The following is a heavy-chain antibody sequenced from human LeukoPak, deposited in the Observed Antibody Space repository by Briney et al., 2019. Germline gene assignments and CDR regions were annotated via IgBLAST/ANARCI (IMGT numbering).Heavy chain of an antibody. CDR2: IYYSGST. D-gene: IGHD4-17*01. J-gene: IGHJ4*02. CDR1: GGSISSGSYC. CDR3: AKYGNSDYGDYFDY. Sequence: SQTRSLTCTVSGGSISSGSYCWSWIRQPPGKGLEWIGYIYYSGSTNYNPSLKSRVTISVDTSKNQFSLKLTSVTAADTAIYYCAKYGNSDYGDYFDYWGQGTLVTVSS. V-gene: IGHV4-61*01.